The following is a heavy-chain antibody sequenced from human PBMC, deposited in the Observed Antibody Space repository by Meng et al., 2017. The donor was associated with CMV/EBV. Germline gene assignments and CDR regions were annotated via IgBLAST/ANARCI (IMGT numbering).Heavy chain of an antibody. J-gene: IGHJ3*02. CDR1: GFSFSSYW. D-gene: IGHD4-23*01. Sequence: GESLKISCAASGFSFSSYWMSWVRQAPGKGLEWVANIKPDGSEKYSVDSVKGRFTVSRDNAKNSLDLQMNSLRAEDTAVYYCARDGGGTVVTDEGAFDIWGQGTMVTVSS. CDR2: IKPDGSEK. CDR3: ARDGGGTVVTDEGAFDI. V-gene: IGHV3-7*01.